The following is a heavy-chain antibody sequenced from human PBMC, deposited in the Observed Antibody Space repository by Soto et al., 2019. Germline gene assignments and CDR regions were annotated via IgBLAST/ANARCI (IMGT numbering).Heavy chain of an antibody. J-gene: IGHJ4*02. CDR1: GFSLSTRGVG. CDR2: IYWNDDK. D-gene: IGHD3-22*01. Sequence: QITLKESGPTLVKPTQTVTLDFTYYGFSLSTRGVGVGSIRQPPGKALEWLAFIYWNDDKRYSPSLKSRLTITKDTSKHQVVLTMTNRDPVDTATYYCARGPTMIVVVYDYWGQGTLVTVSS. V-gene: IGHV2-5*01. CDR3: ARGPTMIVVVYDY.